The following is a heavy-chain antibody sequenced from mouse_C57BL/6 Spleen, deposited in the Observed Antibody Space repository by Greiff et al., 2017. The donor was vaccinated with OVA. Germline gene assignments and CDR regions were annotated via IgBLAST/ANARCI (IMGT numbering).Heavy chain of an antibody. Sequence: EVNVVESGAELVRPGASVKLSCTASGFNIKDDYMHWVKQRPEQGLEWIGWIDPENGDTEYASKFQGKATITADTSSNTAYLQLSSLTSEDTAVYYCTTEGPFYYFDYWGQGTTLTVSS. CDR2: IDPENGDT. V-gene: IGHV14-4*01. J-gene: IGHJ2*01. CDR1: GFNIKDDY. CDR3: TTEGPFYYFDY.